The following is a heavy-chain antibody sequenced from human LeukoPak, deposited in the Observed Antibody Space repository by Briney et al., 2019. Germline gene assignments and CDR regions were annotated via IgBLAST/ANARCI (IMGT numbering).Heavy chain of an antibody. J-gene: IGHJ4*02. V-gene: IGHV3-48*01. CDR1: GFTFSSYS. Sequence: GGSLRLSCAASGFTFSSYSMTWVRQAPGKGLEWISFISSVSSTIFYADSVKGRFNISRDNVKNSLYLQMNGLRAEDTAVYYCARVHGGYPFDQWGQGTLVTVSS. CDR3: ARVHGGYPFDQ. CDR2: ISSVSSTI. D-gene: IGHD2-15*01.